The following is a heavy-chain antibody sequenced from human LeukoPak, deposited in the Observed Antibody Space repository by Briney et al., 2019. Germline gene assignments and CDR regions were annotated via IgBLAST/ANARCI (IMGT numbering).Heavy chain of an antibody. J-gene: IGHJ4*02. CDR3: ARESAPHHGLDY. D-gene: IGHD5-24*01. CDR2: IYSGGNA. V-gene: IGHV3-66*01. CDR1: GFSVTSSH. Sequence: GGSLRLSCAASGFSVTSSHMSWVRQAPGKGLEWVSIIYSGGNADYAGSMQGRFAISRDNSKNTLYLQMNSLRPEDTAVYYCARESAPHHGLDYWGQGTLVTVSS.